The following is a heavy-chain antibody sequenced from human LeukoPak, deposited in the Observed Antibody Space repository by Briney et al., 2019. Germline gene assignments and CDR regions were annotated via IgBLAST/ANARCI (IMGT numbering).Heavy chain of an antibody. D-gene: IGHD1-26*01. V-gene: IGHV3-9*03. Sequence: GGSLRLSCAASGFTFDDYAMHWVRQAPGKGLEWVSGISWNSGSIGYVDSVKGRFTISRDNAKNFLYLQMNSLRAEDMALYYLAKRRGSYPTFYYMDVWGKGTTVIVSS. CDR3: AKRRGSYPTFYYMDV. CDR1: GFTFDDYA. J-gene: IGHJ6*03. CDR2: ISWNSGSI.